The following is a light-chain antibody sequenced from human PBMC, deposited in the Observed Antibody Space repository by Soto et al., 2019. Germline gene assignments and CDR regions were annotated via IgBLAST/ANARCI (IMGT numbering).Light chain of an antibody. CDR1: QSVSSK. CDR2: DAS. Sequence: EIVMTQSPATLSVSPGERATLSCRASQSVSSKLAWYQQKPGQAPRLLIYDASDRATGIPARFSSSASGTEFTLTISSLQSEDFAVYYCQQYDNWPRTFGPGTKVDIK. CDR3: QQYDNWPRT. J-gene: IGKJ1*01. V-gene: IGKV3-15*01.